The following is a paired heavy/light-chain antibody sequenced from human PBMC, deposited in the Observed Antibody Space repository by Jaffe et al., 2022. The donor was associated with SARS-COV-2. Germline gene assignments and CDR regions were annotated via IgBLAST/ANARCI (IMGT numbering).Light chain of an antibody. CDR3: QQYDDLLALA. CDR2: DAS. Sequence: DIQMTQSPSSLSVSVGDRVTITCQASQDIRNYLNWYQQKPGKAPKLLIYDASNLQSGVPSRFSGNGSGTDFSFTISSLQPEDIATYYCQQYDDLLALAFGGGTKVDFK. CDR1: QDIRNY. J-gene: IGKJ4*01. V-gene: IGKV1-33*01.
Heavy chain of an antibody. D-gene: IGHD5-18*01. J-gene: IGHJ4*02. Sequence: QAQLQESGPGLVKPSQTLSLTCTVSGDFGGSVSSGSFYWSWIRQPAGKGLEWIGRIYSSGNTHYNPSFKSRVTISADTSKNQFSLKLSSVTAADTAAYYCASFGYGYGYGGVYWGQGTLVTVSS. CDR3: ASFGYGYGYGGVY. V-gene: IGHV4-61*02. CDR1: GDFGGSVSSGSFY. CDR2: IYSSGNT.